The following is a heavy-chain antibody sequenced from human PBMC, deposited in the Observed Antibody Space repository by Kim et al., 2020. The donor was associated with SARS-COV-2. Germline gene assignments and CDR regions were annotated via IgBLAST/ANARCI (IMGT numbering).Heavy chain of an antibody. CDR2: INPNSGGT. D-gene: IGHD6-13*01. Sequence: ASVKVSCKASGYTFTGYYMHWVRQAPGQGLEWMGWINPNSGGTNYAQKFQGRVTMTRDTSISTAYMELSRLRSDDTAVYYCARTLKRIAAAGGYNWFDPWGQGTLVTVSS. J-gene: IGHJ5*02. CDR1: GYTFTGYY. CDR3: ARTLKRIAAAGGYNWFDP. V-gene: IGHV1-2*02.